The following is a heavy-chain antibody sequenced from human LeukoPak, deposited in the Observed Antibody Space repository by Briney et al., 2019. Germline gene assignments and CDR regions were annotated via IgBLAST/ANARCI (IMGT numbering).Heavy chain of an antibody. D-gene: IGHD3-10*01. V-gene: IGHV3-11*04. CDR3: ARVGRDYYGSGSYRGYFDH. Sequence: GGSLRLSXAASGFTFSDYYMSWIRQAPGKGLEWVSYISSSGSTIYYADSVKGRFTISRDNAKNSLYLQMNSLRAEDTAVYYCARVGRDYYGSGSYRGYFDHWGQGTLVTVSS. CDR2: ISSSGSTI. J-gene: IGHJ4*02. CDR1: GFTFSDYY.